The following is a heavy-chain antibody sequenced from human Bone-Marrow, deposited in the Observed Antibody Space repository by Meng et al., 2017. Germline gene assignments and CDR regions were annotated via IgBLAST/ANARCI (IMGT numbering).Heavy chain of an antibody. D-gene: IGHD3-10*01. CDR2: INPNSGGT. J-gene: IGHJ4*02. CDR3: ARVDSGSGSYYDY. V-gene: IGHV1-2*06. Sequence: ASVKVSCKASGYTFTGYYMHWVRQAPGQGLEWMGRINPNSGGTNYAQKFQGRVTMTRDTSISTAYMELSRLRSDDTAVYYCARVDSGSGSYYDYWGQGTLVTVSS. CDR1: GYTFTGYY.